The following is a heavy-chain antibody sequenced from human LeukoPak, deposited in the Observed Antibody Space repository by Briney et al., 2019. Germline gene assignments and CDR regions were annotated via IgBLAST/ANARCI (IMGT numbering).Heavy chain of an antibody. Sequence: GGSLRLSCAASGFTFSNYGMHWVRQAPGKRLEWVAVIWNDGSETFHADSVKGRFRIARDHSKNTLYLQMNSLRAEDTAVYFCARDMGRAWYGPPDYWGQGTLVTVSS. CDR3: ARDMGRAWYGPPDY. CDR1: GFTFSNYG. V-gene: IGHV3-33*01. D-gene: IGHD6-13*01. CDR2: IWNDGSET. J-gene: IGHJ4*02.